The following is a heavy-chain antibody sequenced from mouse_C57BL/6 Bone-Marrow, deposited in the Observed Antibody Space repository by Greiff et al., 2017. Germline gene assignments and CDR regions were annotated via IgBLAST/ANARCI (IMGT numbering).Heavy chain of an antibody. CDR3: AINSNPGDFCAY. J-gene: IGHJ3*01. CDR1: GYTFTSYW. CDR2: IHPSDSDT. Sequence: QVQLKQPGAELVKPGASVKVSCKASGYTFTSYWMHWVKQRPGQGLEWIGRIHPSDSDTNYNQKFKGKATLTVDKSSSTAYMQLSSLTSEDSAVYYCAINSNPGDFCAYWGQGTLVTVSA. D-gene: IGHD2-5*01. V-gene: IGHV1-74*01.